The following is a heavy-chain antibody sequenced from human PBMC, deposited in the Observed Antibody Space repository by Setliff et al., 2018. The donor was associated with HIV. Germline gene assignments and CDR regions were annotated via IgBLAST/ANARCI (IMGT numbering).Heavy chain of an antibody. CDR1: GYSIRSNNW. CDR2: IYYSGST. Sequence: KTSETLSLTCAVSGYSIRSNNWWGWIRQPPGKGLEWIGYIYYSGSTYYNPSLKSRVTMSVDTSKNQFSLNLSSVTAVDAAIYYCARSIHGGGSEPFDTWGQGSLVTVSS. D-gene: IGHD3-10*01. CDR3: ARSIHGGGSEPFDT. V-gene: IGHV4-28*01. J-gene: IGHJ5*02.